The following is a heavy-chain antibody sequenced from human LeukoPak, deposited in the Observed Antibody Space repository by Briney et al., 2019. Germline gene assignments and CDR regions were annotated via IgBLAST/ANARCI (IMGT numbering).Heavy chain of an antibody. CDR3: ARQLGSCRAATCNFDF. CDR2: LATGASP. Sequence: PGGSLRLSCAASGFTLSTYAMAWVRQAPGKGLEWVSSLATGASPAYAESVRGRLTLSRDNARNTLSLQMDNLRAEDTAIYYCARQLGSCRAATCNFDFWGQGTLVAVSS. V-gene: IGHV3-23*01. D-gene: IGHD1-1*01. J-gene: IGHJ4*02. CDR1: GFTLSTYA.